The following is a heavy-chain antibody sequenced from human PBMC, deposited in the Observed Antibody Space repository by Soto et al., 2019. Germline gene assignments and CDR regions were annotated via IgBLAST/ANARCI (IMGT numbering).Heavy chain of an antibody. J-gene: IGHJ6*02. V-gene: IGHV4-39*01. CDR1: GGSISSSSYY. Sequence: SETLSLTCTVSGGSISSSSYYWGWIRQPPGKGLEWIGSIYYSGSTYYNPSLKSRVTISVDTSKNQFSLKLSSVTAADTAVYYCARHYAPGSFYHYYGMDVWGQGTTVTVSS. CDR2: IYYSGST. D-gene: IGHD2-15*01. CDR3: ARHYAPGSFYHYYGMDV.